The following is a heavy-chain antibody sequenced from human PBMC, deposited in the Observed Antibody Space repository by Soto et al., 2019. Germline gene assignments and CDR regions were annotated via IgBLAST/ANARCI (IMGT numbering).Heavy chain of an antibody. Sequence: EVQLFESGGGLVQPGGSLRLSCAASGFTFSSYAMSWVRQAPGKGLEWVSAISGSGGSRYYADSVKGRFTISRDNSKNTLYLQMNSLRAEDTAVYYCAKDPGASSDWHGGLYWGQGTLVTVSS. CDR1: GFTFSSYA. J-gene: IGHJ4*02. CDR2: ISGSGGSR. V-gene: IGHV3-23*01. CDR3: AKDPGASSDWHGGLY. D-gene: IGHD6-19*01.